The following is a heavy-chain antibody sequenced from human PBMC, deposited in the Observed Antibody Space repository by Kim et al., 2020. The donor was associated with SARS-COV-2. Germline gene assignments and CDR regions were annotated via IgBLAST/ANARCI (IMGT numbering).Heavy chain of an antibody. J-gene: IGHJ6*02. CDR2: ISSSGSTI. D-gene: IGHD6-19*01. CDR1: GFTFSSYE. Sequence: GGSLRLSCAASGFTFSSYEMNWVRQAPGKGLEWVSYISSSGSTIYYADSVKGRFTISRDNAKNSLYLQMNSLRAEDTAVYYCARRGRYNSGWSDYYYYGMDVWGQGTTVTVSS. V-gene: IGHV3-48*03. CDR3: ARRGRYNSGWSDYYYYGMDV.